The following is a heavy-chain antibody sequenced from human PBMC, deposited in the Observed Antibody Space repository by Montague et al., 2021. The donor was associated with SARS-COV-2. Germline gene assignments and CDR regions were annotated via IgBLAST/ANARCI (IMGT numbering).Heavy chain of an antibody. D-gene: IGHD1-14*01. Sequence: SETLSLTCTVSGASVGSSDWGWIRQSPGKGLEWIGYFYIVGSTDYNPSLKSRVSISRDTSKNQFSLKVRSVAAADTAVYYCARETMTADAFDIWGQGTMVTVSS. CDR2: FYIVGST. CDR1: GASVGSSD. J-gene: IGHJ3*02. V-gene: IGHV4-59*02. CDR3: ARETMTADAFDI.